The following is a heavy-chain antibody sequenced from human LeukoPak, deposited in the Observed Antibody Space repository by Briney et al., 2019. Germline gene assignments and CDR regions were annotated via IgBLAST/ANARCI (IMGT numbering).Heavy chain of an antibody. CDR2: ISPSGDRT. V-gene: IGHV3-23*01. Sequence: GGSLRLSCAASGFTFSSYAMSWVRQAPGKGLEWVSFISPSGDRTSNADSVEGRFTISRDNARNTLYLQMNSLRDEDTGVYYCAIMHGYYDGSGFWVQWGQGTLVTVSS. D-gene: IGHD3-22*01. J-gene: IGHJ4*02. CDR1: GFTFSSYA. CDR3: AIMHGYYDGSGFWVQ.